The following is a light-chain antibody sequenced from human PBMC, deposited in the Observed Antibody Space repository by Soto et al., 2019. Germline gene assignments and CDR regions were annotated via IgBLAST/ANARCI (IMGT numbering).Light chain of an antibody. CDR3: QQYGSSPPIT. CDR1: ESVSSN. Sequence: LTHSPSFLSASVGDIATLSCRASESVSSNLAWYQQRPGQAPRLLIYGASSRATGIPDRFSGSGSGTDFTLTISRLEPEDFAVYYCQQYGSSPPITFGHGTRLEIK. J-gene: IGKJ5*01. CDR2: GAS. V-gene: IGKV3-20*01.